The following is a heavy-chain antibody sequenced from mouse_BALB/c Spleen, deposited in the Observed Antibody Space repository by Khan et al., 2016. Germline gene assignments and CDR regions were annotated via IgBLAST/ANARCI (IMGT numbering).Heavy chain of an antibody. CDR1: GYSITSDYA. V-gene: IGHV3-2*02. CDR3: ARTDGYGSPSFAY. D-gene: IGHD1-1*01. Sequence: EVQLQESGPGLVKPSQSLSLTCTVTGYSITSDYAWNWIRQFPGNKLEWMGYISYGGSTSYNPSLKSRISITRDTSKNQFFLQLNSVTTEDTATYYGARTDGYGSPSFAYWGQGTLVTVSA. CDR2: ISYGGST. J-gene: IGHJ3*01.